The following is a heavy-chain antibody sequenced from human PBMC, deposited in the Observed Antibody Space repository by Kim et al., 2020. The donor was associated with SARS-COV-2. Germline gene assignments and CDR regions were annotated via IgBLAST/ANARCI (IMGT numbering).Heavy chain of an antibody. J-gene: IGHJ5*02. CDR3: ARVVEMATIVWFDP. CDR1: GYTFTSYG. Sequence: ASVKVSCKASGYTFTSYGISWVRQAPGQGLEWMGWISAYNGNTNYAQKLQGRVTMTTDTSTSTAYMELRSLRSDDTAVYYCARVVEMATIVWFDPWGQGTLVTVSS. V-gene: IGHV1-18*01. CDR2: ISAYNGNT. D-gene: IGHD5-12*01.